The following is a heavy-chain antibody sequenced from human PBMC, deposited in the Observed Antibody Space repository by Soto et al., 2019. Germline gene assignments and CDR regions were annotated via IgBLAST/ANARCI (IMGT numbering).Heavy chain of an antibody. Sequence: SETLSLTCTVSGGSISDFYWSWIRQPPGKGLEWIGYIYYSGSTNYNPSLKSRVTISGDTSKTQFSLNLRSMSPADTAVYYCARVGGLAARTFDYWGPGTLVTVSS. CDR2: IYYSGST. CDR3: ARVGGLAARTFDY. CDR1: GGSISDFY. D-gene: IGHD6-6*01. V-gene: IGHV4-59*01. J-gene: IGHJ4*02.